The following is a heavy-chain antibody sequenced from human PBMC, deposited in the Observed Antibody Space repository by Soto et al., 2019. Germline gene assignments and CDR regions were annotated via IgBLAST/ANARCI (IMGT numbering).Heavy chain of an antibody. D-gene: IGHD5-12*01. CDR2: IYPGDSDT. CDR3: ARLQPKGWLQLRRQFDY. J-gene: IGHJ4*02. Sequence: GESLKISCKGSGYSFTSYWIGWVRQMPGKGLEWMGIIYPGDSDTRYSPSFQGQVTISADKSISTAYLQWSSLKASDTAMYYCARLQPKGWLQLRRQFDYWGQGTLVTVSS. V-gene: IGHV5-51*01. CDR1: GYSFTSYW.